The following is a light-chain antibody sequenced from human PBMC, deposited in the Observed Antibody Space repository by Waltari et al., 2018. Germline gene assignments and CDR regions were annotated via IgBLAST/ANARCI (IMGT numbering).Light chain of an antibody. Sequence: IVLTQSPATLSLSPGDRATLSCRASQSVSSSLAWYQQKPGQAPRLLIYGASTRATGIPGRFSGSGSGTDFTLTITSLEPEDFAVYYCQQYNNWPYSFGQGTKVEIK. CDR3: QQYNNWPYS. J-gene: IGKJ2*03. V-gene: IGKV3-15*01. CDR2: GAS. CDR1: QSVSSS.